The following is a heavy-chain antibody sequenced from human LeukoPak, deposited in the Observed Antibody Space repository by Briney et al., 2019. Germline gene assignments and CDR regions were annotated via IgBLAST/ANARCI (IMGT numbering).Heavy chain of an antibody. V-gene: IGHV4-39*07. D-gene: IGHD5-24*01. CDR2: IYYSGST. Sequence: SETLSLTCTVSGGSISSSSYYWGWIRQPPGKGLEWIGSIYYSGSTYYNPSLKSRVTISVDTSKNQFSLKLSSVTAADTAVYYCARVRDGYIYNWFDPWGQGTLVTVSS. CDR1: GGSISSSSYY. J-gene: IGHJ5*02. CDR3: ARVRDGYIYNWFDP.